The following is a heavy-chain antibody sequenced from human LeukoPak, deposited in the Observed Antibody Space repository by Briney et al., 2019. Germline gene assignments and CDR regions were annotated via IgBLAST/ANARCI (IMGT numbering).Heavy chain of an antibody. CDR2: INHSGST. D-gene: IGHD3-10*01. CDR3: ARSPLWFAEDY. V-gene: IGHV4-34*01. Sequence: GSLRLSCAASGFTFSDYWMNWVRQPPGKGLEWIGEINHSGSTNYNPSLKSRVTISVDTSKNQFSLKLSSVTAADTAVYYCARSPLWFAEDYWGQGTLVTVSS. J-gene: IGHJ4*02. CDR1: GFTFSDYW.